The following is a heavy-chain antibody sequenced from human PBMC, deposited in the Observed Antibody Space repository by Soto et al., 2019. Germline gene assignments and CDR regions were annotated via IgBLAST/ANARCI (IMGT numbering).Heavy chain of an antibody. CDR2: IYYFGSTNY. CDR1: GGSISSYY. V-gene: IGHV4-59*08. D-gene: IGHD3-9*01. CDR3: ARHSPDSDWLSQFDY. Sequence: PSETLSLTCTVSGGSISSYYWSWIRQPPGKGLEWIGYIYYFGSTNYNYNPSLKSRVTISVDTSKNQFSLKLSSVTAADTAVYYCARHSPDSDWLSQFDYWGQGTLVTVSS. J-gene: IGHJ4*02.